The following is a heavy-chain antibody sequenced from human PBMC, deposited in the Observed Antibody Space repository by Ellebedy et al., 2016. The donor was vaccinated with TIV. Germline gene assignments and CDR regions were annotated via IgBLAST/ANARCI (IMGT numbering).Heavy chain of an antibody. D-gene: IGHD6-13*01. V-gene: IGHV5-51*01. Sequence: KVSXXGSGYSFTSHWIGWVRQMPGKGLEWMGIIYPCDSDTIYSPSFQGHVTISADKSISTAYLQWSSLKASDTAMYYCARRVAAGGYNLFDPWGQGTLVTVSS. CDR3: ARRVAAGGYNLFDP. J-gene: IGHJ5*02. CDR2: IYPCDSDT. CDR1: GYSFTSHW.